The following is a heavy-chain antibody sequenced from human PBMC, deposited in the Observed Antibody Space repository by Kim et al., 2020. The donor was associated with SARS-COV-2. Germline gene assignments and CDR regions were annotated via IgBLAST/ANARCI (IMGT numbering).Heavy chain of an antibody. V-gene: IGHV3-48*03. CDR3: VREAGYSTTWGYNYGLDV. CDR1: GFRFDYYE. CDR2: IGSSGTTT. D-gene: IGHD6-13*01. Sequence: GGSLRLSCAASGFRFDYYEMNWVRQAAGMGLEWVAYIGSSGTTTYYADPVKGRFTISRDNAKNSVFLQMDSLRADDTALYYCVREAGYSTTWGYNYGLDVWGQGTTVTVSS. J-gene: IGHJ6*02.